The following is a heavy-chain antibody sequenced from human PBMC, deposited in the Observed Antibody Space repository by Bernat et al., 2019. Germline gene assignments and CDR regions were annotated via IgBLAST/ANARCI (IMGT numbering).Heavy chain of an antibody. CDR3: ARDINWNFDY. Sequence: EVQLVESGGGLVKPGGSLRLSCEAFGFTFSDYPMNWVRQAPGKGLEWVANINHDSSSMYYGDSVRGRFTISRDSAKTSLYLQMSSLRAEDTAVYYCARDINWNFDYWGQGALVTVSS. CDR1: GFTFSDYP. CDR2: INHDSSSM. V-gene: IGHV3-21*05. D-gene: IGHD1-1*01. J-gene: IGHJ4*02.